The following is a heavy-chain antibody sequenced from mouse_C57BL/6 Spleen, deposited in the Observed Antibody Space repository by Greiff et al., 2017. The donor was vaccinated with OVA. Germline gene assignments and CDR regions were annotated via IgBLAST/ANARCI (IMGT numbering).Heavy chain of an antibody. Sequence: EVQVVESGGGLVKPGGSLKLSCAASGFTFSSYAMSWVRQTPEKRLEWVATISDGGSYTYYPDNVKGRFTISRDNAKNNLYLQMSHLKSEDTAMYYGARDLLLRSLYYFDYWGQGTTLTVSS. V-gene: IGHV5-4*01. J-gene: IGHJ2*01. CDR1: GFTFSSYA. D-gene: IGHD1-1*01. CDR2: ISDGGSYT. CDR3: ARDLLLRSLYYFDY.